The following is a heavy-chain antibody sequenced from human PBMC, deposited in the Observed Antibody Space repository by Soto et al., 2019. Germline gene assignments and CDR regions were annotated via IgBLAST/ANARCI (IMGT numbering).Heavy chain of an antibody. J-gene: IGHJ3*01. Sequence: QVQLVQSGAEVKKPGASVKISCKASGYTFTRYTMNWVRQAPGQRLEWMGWINPDNGNTKSSQKFQDRVIITRDTSASTAYMDLSSLREDDTAVYYCARDLGPSFYYSAVGPLNPFDLWGQGTMVTVSS. CDR3: ARDLGPSFYYSAVGPLNPFDL. CDR1: GYTFTRYT. D-gene: IGHD3-10*01. CDR2: INPDNGNT. V-gene: IGHV1-3*01.